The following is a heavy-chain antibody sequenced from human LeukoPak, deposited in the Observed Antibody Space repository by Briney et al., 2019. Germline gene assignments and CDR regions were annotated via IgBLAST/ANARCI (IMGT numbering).Heavy chain of an antibody. J-gene: IGHJ4*02. Sequence: SETLSLTCSVSGGSISSYYWSWIRQPPGKGLEWIGCIQSSGSTEYNPSLESRVTISVDTSRNQFSLKLTSVTAADTAVYYCARGYGYNSEYWGQGTLVTVSP. CDR3: ARGYGYNSEY. D-gene: IGHD5-24*01. V-gene: IGHV4-59*13. CDR2: IQSSGST. CDR1: GGSISSYY.